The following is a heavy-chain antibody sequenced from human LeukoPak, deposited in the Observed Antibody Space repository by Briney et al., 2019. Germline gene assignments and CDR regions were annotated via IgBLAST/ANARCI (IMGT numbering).Heavy chain of an antibody. V-gene: IGHV3-9*01. J-gene: IGHJ4*02. CDR1: VFTFNDFA. D-gene: IGHD3-16*01. CDR2: VSWNGGTI. Sequence: GGSLRLSCATSVFTFNDFAMHWGRQPLGKGLEWVSGVSWNGGTIGYSDSVKGRFIISRDNARKSVALQMNSLRPDDTGLYYCVKGRQYYASRMGRGIDYWGQGILVTVSS. CDR3: VKGRQYYASRMGRGIDY.